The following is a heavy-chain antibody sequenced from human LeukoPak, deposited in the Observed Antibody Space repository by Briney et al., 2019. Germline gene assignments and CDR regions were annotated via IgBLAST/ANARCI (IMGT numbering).Heavy chain of an antibody. J-gene: IGHJ4*02. CDR1: GFTFSSYG. CDR3: ARDVATGVMDY. D-gene: IGHD7-27*01. CDR2: ISYDGSNK. Sequence: GRSLRLSCAASGFTFSSYGMHWVRQAPGKGLEWVAVISYDGSNKYYADSVKGRFTISRDNSKNTLYLQMNSLRAEDTAVYYCARDVATGVMDYWGQGTLVTVSS. V-gene: IGHV3-30*03.